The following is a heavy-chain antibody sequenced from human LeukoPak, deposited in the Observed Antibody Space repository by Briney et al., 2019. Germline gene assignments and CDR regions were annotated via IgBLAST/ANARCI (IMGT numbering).Heavy chain of an antibody. CDR2: VRSSIYGGTP. D-gene: IGHD1-1*01. J-gene: IGHJ4*02. CDR3: SREWGNGNDLRPDS. Sequence: GGSLRLSCTSSGFTFREFAVSWFRQAPGKGLEWIGFVRSSIYGGTPKAAASVKGRFIFSRDDSKGVAYLRMNSLKTDDTAVYYCSREWGNGNDLRPDSWGQGTLVTVSS. V-gene: IGHV3-49*03. CDR1: GFTFREFA.